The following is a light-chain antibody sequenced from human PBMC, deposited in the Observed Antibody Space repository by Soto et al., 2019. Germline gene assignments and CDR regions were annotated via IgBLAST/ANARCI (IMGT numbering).Light chain of an antibody. V-gene: IGKV1-9*01. J-gene: IGKJ1*01. Sequence: DIQLTQSPSFLSASVGDRVTITCRASQAISSYLAWFQQIPGKAPKVLIYAASTLQSGVPSRFSGSASGTEFTLTISSLQPEDFATYFCQQLNSYPWTFGQGTKVEIK. CDR3: QQLNSYPWT. CDR2: AAS. CDR1: QAISSY.